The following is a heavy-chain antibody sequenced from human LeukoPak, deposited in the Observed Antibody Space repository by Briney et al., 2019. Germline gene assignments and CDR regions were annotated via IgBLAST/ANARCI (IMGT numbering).Heavy chain of an antibody. Sequence: GGSLRLSCAASGFTFSSYWMSWVRQAPGKGLEWVANIKQDGSEKYYVDSVKGRFTISRDNAKNSLYLQMNSLRAEDTAVYYCAKDLLYYYDSSGYFRDAFDIWGQGTMVTVSS. CDR2: IKQDGSEK. CDR1: GFTFSSYW. CDR3: AKDLLYYYDSSGYFRDAFDI. D-gene: IGHD3-22*01. V-gene: IGHV3-7*01. J-gene: IGHJ3*02.